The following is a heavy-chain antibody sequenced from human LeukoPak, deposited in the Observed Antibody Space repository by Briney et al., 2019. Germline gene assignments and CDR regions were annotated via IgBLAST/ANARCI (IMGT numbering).Heavy chain of an antibody. V-gene: IGHV3-66*01. D-gene: IGHD6-19*01. Sequence: GGSLRLSCVASRFTVSNNHMNWVRQAPGKGLEWVSVIYNGDNTYYADSVQGRFIISKDNSKNTLYLQMNSLRPEDTAVYFCARASRWLAFDNWGQGTLVTVSS. CDR2: IYNGDNT. CDR3: ARASRWLAFDN. CDR1: RFTVSNNH. J-gene: IGHJ4*02.